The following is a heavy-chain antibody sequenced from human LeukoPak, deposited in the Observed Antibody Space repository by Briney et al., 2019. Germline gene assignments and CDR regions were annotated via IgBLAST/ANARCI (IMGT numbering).Heavy chain of an antibody. J-gene: IGHJ4*02. CDR2: IIPIFGTA. D-gene: IGHD1-26*01. CDR3: ATESGSYFIDY. V-gene: IGHV1-69*06. CDR1: GGTFSSYA. Sequence: SVKVSCKASGGTFSSYAISWVRQAPGQGLEWMGGIIPIFGTANYAQKFQGRVTMTEDTSTDTAYMELSSLRSEDTAVYYCATESGSYFIDYWGQGTLVTVSS.